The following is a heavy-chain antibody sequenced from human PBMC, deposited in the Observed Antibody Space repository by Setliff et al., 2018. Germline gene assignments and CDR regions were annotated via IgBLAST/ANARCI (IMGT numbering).Heavy chain of an antibody. CDR1: DFSVSSVYY. CDR2: VYYSGST. D-gene: IGHD2-2*01. J-gene: IGHJ2*01. V-gene: IGHV4-38-2*01. CDR3: ARTSTGRYFDL. Sequence: PSETLSLTCAVSDFSVSSVYYWGWIRQPPGKGLEWIANVYYSGSTYYNPSLESRVTMSVDTSKSQFSLNLYSVTAADMAVYYCARTSTGRYFDLWGRGTLVTVSS.